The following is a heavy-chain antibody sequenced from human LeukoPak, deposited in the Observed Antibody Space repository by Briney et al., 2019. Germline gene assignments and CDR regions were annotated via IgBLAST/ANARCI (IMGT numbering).Heavy chain of an antibody. D-gene: IGHD5-18*01. Sequence: SETLSLTCTVSGGSISSHYWSWIRQPPGKGLEWIAYLFDSVNTKDNPSLQSRLTLSADTSKNQLSLRLSSVTAADTAVYYCATIKRGSIFGYFDFWGQGIKVTVSS. J-gene: IGHJ4*02. CDR1: GGSISSHY. CDR3: ATIKRGSIFGYFDF. CDR2: LFDSVNT. V-gene: IGHV4-59*11.